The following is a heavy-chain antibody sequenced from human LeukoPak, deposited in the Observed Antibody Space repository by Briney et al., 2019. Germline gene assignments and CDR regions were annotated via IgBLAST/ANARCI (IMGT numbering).Heavy chain of an antibody. CDR1: GGSMSSYY. J-gene: IGHJ4*02. V-gene: IGHV4-59*01. D-gene: IGHD3-3*01. CDR3: ARGPITIFGVVND. CDR2: IYYSGST. Sequence: PSETLSLTCTVSGGSMSSYYWSWIRQPPGKGLEWIGYIYYSGSTNYNPSLKSRVTISVDTSKNQFSLKLSSVTAADTAVYYCARGPITIFGVVNDWGQGTLVTVSS.